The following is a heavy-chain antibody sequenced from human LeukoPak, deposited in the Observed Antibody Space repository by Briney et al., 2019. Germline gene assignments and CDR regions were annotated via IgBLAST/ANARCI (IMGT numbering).Heavy chain of an antibody. CDR3: ARTLGELSFYDF. CDR2: IYYSGST. J-gene: IGHJ4*02. Sequence: SETLSLTCTVSGGSISSYYWSWIRQPPGKGLEWIGYIYYSGSTNYNPSLKSRVTISVDTSKNQFSLKLSSVTAADTAVYYCARTLGELSFYDFWGQGTLVTVSS. CDR1: GGSISSYY. V-gene: IGHV4-59*08. D-gene: IGHD3-16*02.